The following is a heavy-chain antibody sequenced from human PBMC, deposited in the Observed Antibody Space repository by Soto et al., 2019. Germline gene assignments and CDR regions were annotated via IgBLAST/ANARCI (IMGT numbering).Heavy chain of an antibody. Sequence: APLKVSCKASGYTFTSYDINWVRQSTGQGLEWMGWMNPNSGNTGYAQKFQGRVTMTRNTSISTAYMELSSLRSEDTAVYYCARGTSANYYYYYYMDVWGKGTTVTVSS. V-gene: IGHV1-8*01. D-gene: IGHD3-3*01. CDR2: MNPNSGNT. CDR3: ARGTSANYYYYYYMDV. CDR1: GYTFTSYD. J-gene: IGHJ6*03.